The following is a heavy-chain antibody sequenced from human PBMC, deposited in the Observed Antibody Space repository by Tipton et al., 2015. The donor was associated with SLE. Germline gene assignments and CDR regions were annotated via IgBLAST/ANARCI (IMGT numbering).Heavy chain of an antibody. Sequence: SLRLSCAASGFTFSSYAMSWVRQAPGKGLEWVSAIYSGGSSTYYADPVTGRFTISRDNADKTLYLQMNSLGAEDTAVYYCTKNWGTDVSSSWYLVVFHPWGQGPLVTVSS. D-gene: IGHD6-13*01. J-gene: IGHJ1*01. CDR2: IYSGGSST. CDR1: GFTFSSYA. V-gene: IGHV3-23*03. CDR3: TKNWGTDVSSSWYLVVFHP.